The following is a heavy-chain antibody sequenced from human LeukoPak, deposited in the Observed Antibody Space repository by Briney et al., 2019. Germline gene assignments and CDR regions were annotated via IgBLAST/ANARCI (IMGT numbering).Heavy chain of an antibody. CDR2: ISFDGVNE. J-gene: IGHJ1*01. Sequence: GGSLRLSCAPSGFTFSNNAIHWVRQGPGMGLGWVADISFDGVNESYVVSVRGRFMSSRANCMIIVYLQMSSLPITDSDVYYCAREPSGNFGQLVSSAEYFQRWGQGTRVTVSS. D-gene: IGHD5/OR15-5a*01. CDR1: GFTFSNNA. V-gene: IGHV3-30-3*01. CDR3: AREPSGNFGQLVSSAEYFQR.